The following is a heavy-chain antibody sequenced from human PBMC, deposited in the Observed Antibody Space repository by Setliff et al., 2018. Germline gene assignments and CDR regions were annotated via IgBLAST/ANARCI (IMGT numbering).Heavy chain of an antibody. Sequence: GGSLRLSCAASGFTFSSYSMNWVRQAPGKGLEWVSYISSSSSTIYYADSVKGRFTISRDNAKNSLYLQMNSLRAEDAAVYYCARDYTYYDFWSGPSSDAFDIWGQGTMVTVS. D-gene: IGHD3-3*01. V-gene: IGHV3-48*01. CDR2: ISSSSSTI. CDR3: ARDYTYYDFWSGPSSDAFDI. CDR1: GFTFSSYS. J-gene: IGHJ3*02.